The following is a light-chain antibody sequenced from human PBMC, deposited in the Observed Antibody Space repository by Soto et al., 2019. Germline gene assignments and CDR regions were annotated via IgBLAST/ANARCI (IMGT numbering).Light chain of an antibody. CDR2: GAS. V-gene: IGKV3-20*01. J-gene: IGKJ2*01. Sequence: EIVLTQSPGTLSLSPGERATLSCGASQSVSSSYLAWYQQKPGQAPRLLIYGASSRATGIPDRFSGSGSGTDFTLTISRLEPEDFAVYYCKQYGSSPPYTFGQGTKLEIK. CDR3: KQYGSSPPYT. CDR1: QSVSSSY.